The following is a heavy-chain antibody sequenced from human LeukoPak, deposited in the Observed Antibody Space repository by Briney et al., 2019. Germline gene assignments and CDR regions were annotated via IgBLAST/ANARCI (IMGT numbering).Heavy chain of an antibody. CDR3: ARGGKYTSSWYVY. CDR1: GGSITNYF. V-gene: IGHV4-59*12. D-gene: IGHD6-13*01. J-gene: IGHJ4*02. Sequence: SETLSLTCTVSGGSITNYFWSWIRQPPGKGLEWIGFIYYDGSTNYNPSLESRVTISVDTSKSQFSLKLSSVTAADTAVYYCARGGKYTSSWYVYWGQGTLVTVSS. CDR2: IYYDGST.